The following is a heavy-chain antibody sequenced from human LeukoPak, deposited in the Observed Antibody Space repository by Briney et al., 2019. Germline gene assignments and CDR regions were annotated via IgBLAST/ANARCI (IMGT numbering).Heavy chain of an antibody. Sequence: GGSLRLSCAASGFAVSSNYMSWVRQAPGKGLEWVSVIYSGGSTYYADSVKGRFTISRDNSKNTLYLQMNSLRAEDTAVYYCAREYSSSWYFSPYYYYYYMDVWGKGATVTVSS. V-gene: IGHV3-53*01. CDR3: AREYSSSWYFSPYYYYYYMDV. CDR1: GFAVSSNY. J-gene: IGHJ6*03. D-gene: IGHD6-13*01. CDR2: IYSGGST.